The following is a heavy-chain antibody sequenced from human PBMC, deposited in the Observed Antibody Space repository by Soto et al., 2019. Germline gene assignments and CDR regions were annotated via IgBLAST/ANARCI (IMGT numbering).Heavy chain of an antibody. D-gene: IGHD1-1*01. V-gene: IGHV5-51*01. J-gene: IGHJ4*02. CDR2: IFPAGSDT. Sequence: GESLKIPCKGSGYRFPNYWIAWVRQMPGKGLEWIGIIFPAGSDTKYRPSFQGEVTISANKSISTAYLQWSSLAAADTAMYYGASSVVGPSARNDFDYWGQGSLVTVSS. CDR1: GYRFPNYW. CDR3: ASSVVGPSARNDFDY.